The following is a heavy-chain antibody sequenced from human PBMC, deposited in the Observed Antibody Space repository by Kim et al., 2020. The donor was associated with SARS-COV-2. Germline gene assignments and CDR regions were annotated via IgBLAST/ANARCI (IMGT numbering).Heavy chain of an antibody. CDR2: IWYDGSNK. CDR1: GFTFSSYG. Sequence: GGSLRLSCAASGFTFSSYGMHWVRQAPGKGLEWVAVIWYDGSNKYYADSVKGRFTISRDNSKNTLYLQMNSLRAEDTAVYYCARVEYDSSGYYWDAFDIWGQGTMVTVSS. V-gene: IGHV3-33*01. D-gene: IGHD3-22*01. J-gene: IGHJ3*02. CDR3: ARVEYDSSGYYWDAFDI.